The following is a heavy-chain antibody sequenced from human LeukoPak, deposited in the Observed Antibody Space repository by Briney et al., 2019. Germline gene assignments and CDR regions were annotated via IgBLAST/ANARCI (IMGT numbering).Heavy chain of an antibody. CDR2: ISAYNGNT. V-gene: IGHV1-18*01. D-gene: IGHD5-24*01. Sequence: ASVKVSCKASGYTFTSYGISWVRQAPGQGLEWMGWISAYNGNTNYAQKLQGRVTMTTDTSTSTAYMELRSPRSDDTAVYYCARGRFRDGYNGVDYWGQGTLVTVSS. CDR1: GYTFTSYG. CDR3: ARGRFRDGYNGVDY. J-gene: IGHJ4*02.